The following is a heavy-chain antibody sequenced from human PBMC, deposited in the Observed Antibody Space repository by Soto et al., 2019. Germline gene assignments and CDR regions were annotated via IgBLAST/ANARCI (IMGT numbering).Heavy chain of an antibody. D-gene: IGHD3-10*01. CDR1: GVPFSSYG. V-gene: IGHV3-30*03. J-gene: IGHJ4*02. CDR2: ISYDGSNK. CDR3: VGGQYYFDY. Sequence: QVQLVESGGGVVQPGRSLRLSCAASGVPFSSYGMQWVREAPGKGLEWVAVISYDGSNKYYADSVKGRFTISRDNSASTLYLQMNSLRPEDTALYYCVGGQYYFDYRGQGTLVTVSP.